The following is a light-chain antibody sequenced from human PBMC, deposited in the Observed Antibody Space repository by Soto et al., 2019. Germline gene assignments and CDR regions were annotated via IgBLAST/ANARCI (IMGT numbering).Light chain of an antibody. Sequence: EIVLTQSPATLSLSPGEIATLSCRASQSVSSYLAWYQQKPGQAPRLRIYDASNRATGLPARFSGSGSGTDFTLTISGLEPEDFGVYYRQQRSNWPLTFGGRTKVEFK. CDR2: DAS. J-gene: IGKJ4*01. CDR1: QSVSSY. V-gene: IGKV3-11*01. CDR3: QQRSNWPLT.